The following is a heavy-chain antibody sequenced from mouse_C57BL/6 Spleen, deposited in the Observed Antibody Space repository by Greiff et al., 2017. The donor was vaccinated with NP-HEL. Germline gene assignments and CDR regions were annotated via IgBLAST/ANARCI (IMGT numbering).Heavy chain of an antibody. Sequence: DVHLVESGGGLVKPGGSLKLSCAASGFTFSDYGMHWVRQAPEKGLEWVAYISSGSSTIYYADTVKGRFTISRDNAKNTLFLQMTSLRSEDTAMYYCASRYGSPLAYWGQGTLVTVSA. D-gene: IGHD1-1*01. CDR2: ISSGSSTI. J-gene: IGHJ3*01. CDR3: ASRYGSPLAY. V-gene: IGHV5-17*01. CDR1: GFTFSDYG.